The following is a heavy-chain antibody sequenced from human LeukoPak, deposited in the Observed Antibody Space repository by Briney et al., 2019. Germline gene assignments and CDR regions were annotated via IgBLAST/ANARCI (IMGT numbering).Heavy chain of an antibody. V-gene: IGHV4-59*01. CDR3: ARGRVTMVRGVTSFFDH. CDR2: IYYSGST. Sequence: SETLSLTCTVSGGSISSYYWSWIRQPPGKGLEWIGYIYYSGSTNYNPSLKSRVTISVDTSKNQFSLKLSSVTAADTAVYYCARGRVTMVRGVTSFFDHWGQGTLVTVSS. CDR1: GGSISSYY. J-gene: IGHJ4*02. D-gene: IGHD3-10*01.